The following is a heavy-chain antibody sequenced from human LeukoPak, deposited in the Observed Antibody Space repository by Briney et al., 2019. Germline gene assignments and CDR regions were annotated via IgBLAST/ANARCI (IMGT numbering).Heavy chain of an antibody. CDR1: GFTFNNYN. D-gene: IGHD1-26*01. CDR2: ITSSGAYI. CDR3: ARDPYSGNYGNYYYYYMDV. J-gene: IGHJ6*03. V-gene: IGHV3-21*01. Sequence: GVSVRLSCGASGFTFNNYNMNWVRQAPGKALEGVSSITSSGAYISYADSVKGRFTISRDNAKDSLYLQMNSLGPEDTAVYYCARDPYSGNYGNYYYYYMDVWGKGTTVTVSS.